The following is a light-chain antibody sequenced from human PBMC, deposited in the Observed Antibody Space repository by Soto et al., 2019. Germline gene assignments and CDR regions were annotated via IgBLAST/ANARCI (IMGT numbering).Light chain of an antibody. Sequence: HSALTQPASVSGSPGQSITISCTGTSSDVGGYNYVSWYQQHPGKAPKLMIYEVSNRPSGVSNRFSGSKSGNTASLTISGLQAEDEADYYCSSYPSSSTLVVFGGGTQLTVL. V-gene: IGLV2-14*01. J-gene: IGLJ2*01. CDR2: EVS. CDR3: SSYPSSSTLVV. CDR1: SSDVGGYNY.